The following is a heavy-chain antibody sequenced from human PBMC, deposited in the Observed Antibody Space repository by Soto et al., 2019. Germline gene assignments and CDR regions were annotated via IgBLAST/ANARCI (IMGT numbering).Heavy chain of an antibody. CDR1: GFTFSSYS. CDR3: AKDMGGATTSPTRGMDV. Sequence: GGSLRLSCAASGFTFSSYSMNWVRQAPGKGLEWVSYISSSSSTIYYADSVKGRFTISRDNAKNSLYLQMNSLRDEDTALYYCAKDMGGATTSPTRGMDVWGQGTTVTASS. CDR2: ISSSSSTI. J-gene: IGHJ6*02. V-gene: IGHV3-48*02. D-gene: IGHD1-26*01.